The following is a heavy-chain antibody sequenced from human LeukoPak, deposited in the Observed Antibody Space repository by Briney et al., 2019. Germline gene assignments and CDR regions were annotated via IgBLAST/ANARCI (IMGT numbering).Heavy chain of an antibody. D-gene: IGHD3-22*01. CDR1: GFTFSTYG. V-gene: IGHV3-30*02. J-gene: IGHJ4*02. CDR3: AKVVRYYYDSSGSALDY. CDR2: IRYDGSNT. Sequence: GGSLRLSCAASGFTFSTYGMHWVRQAPGKGLERVAFIRYDGSNTHYADSVKGRFTISRDNSKNTLYLQMNSLRAEDTAMYYCAKVVRYYYDSSGSALDYWGKGTLVTVSS.